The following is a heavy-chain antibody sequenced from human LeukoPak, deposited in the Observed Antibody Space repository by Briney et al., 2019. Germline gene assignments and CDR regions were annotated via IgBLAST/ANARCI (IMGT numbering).Heavy chain of an antibody. Sequence: PGGSLRLSCAASGFSVSSNYMSWVRQAPGKGLEWVSVIYSGDDTYYADSVKGRFTISRDNSKNTLYLQMNTLRAEDTAVYYCARASGYSGYDPFDYWGKGTLVTVSS. CDR3: ARASGYSGYDPFDY. CDR2: IYSGDDT. V-gene: IGHV3-53*01. J-gene: IGHJ4*02. CDR1: GFSVSSNY. D-gene: IGHD5-12*01.